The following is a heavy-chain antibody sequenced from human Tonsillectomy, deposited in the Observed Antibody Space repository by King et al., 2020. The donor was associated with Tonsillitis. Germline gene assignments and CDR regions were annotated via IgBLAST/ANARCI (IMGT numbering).Heavy chain of an antibody. CDR2: VYYTGNT. CDR1: GGSISGYY. J-gene: IGHJ4*02. CDR3: VRETTASGLPFDY. V-gene: IGHV4-59*01. D-gene: IGHD6-13*01. Sequence: VQLQESGPGLVKPSETLSLTCTVSGGSISGYYWGWIRQPPGKGLEWIGYVYYTGNTIYKPSLKSRITISVDTSKNQFSLNLYSVTAADTAVYYCVRETTASGLPFDYWGQGTMVTVSS.